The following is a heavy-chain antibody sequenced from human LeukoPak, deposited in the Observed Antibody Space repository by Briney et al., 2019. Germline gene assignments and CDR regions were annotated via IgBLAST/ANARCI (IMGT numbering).Heavy chain of an antibody. J-gene: IGHJ4*02. D-gene: IGHD2-2*02. CDR3: AKGHTHFDC. CDR2: LSYDESDK. Sequence: PGGSLRLSCAASGFTFSSYGMHWVRQAPGKGLEWVAVLSYDESDKYYADSVKGRFTISRDNSKNTLYLQMNSLRAEDTAVYYCAKGHTHFDCWGQGTLVTGSS. V-gene: IGHV3-30*18. CDR1: GFTFSSYG.